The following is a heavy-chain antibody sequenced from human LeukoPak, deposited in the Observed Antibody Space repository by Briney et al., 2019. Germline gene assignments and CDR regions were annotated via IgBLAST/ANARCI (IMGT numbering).Heavy chain of an antibody. J-gene: IGHJ6*02. CDR1: GFTIDDYA. Sequence: GWSLRLSWAASGFTIDDYAMQWVRQARGKVLEWVSLISGDGGSTYYAEFVKGRFTISRDNIKNSLYLQMNSLRTEDTALYYCANLYYYDSSGYLNYYYGMDVWGQGTTVTVSS. CDR3: ANLYYYDSSGYLNYYYGMDV. V-gene: IGHV3-43*02. D-gene: IGHD3-22*01. CDR2: ISGDGGST.